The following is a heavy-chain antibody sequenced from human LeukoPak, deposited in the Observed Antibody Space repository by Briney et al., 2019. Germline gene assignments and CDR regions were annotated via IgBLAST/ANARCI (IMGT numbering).Heavy chain of an antibody. D-gene: IGHD3-22*01. J-gene: IGHJ4*02. Sequence: GGSLRLSCAASGFTFDDYAMHWDRQAPGQGLEWASGISWNSGNIGYEESVKGRFTISRDNAKNSLYLQMNSLRAEDTALYYCAKGNYYDSSLDYWGQGTLVTVSS. CDR1: GFTFDDYA. V-gene: IGHV3-9*01. CDR2: ISWNSGNI. CDR3: AKGNYYDSSLDY.